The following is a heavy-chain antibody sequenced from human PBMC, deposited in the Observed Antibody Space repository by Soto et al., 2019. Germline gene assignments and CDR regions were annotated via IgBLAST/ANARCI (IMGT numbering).Heavy chain of an antibody. V-gene: IGHV1-69*06. CDR2: IITLFGTS. CDR3: AREVGYCDFSAAVLD. D-gene: IGHD2-2*03. J-gene: IGHJ4*02. CDR1: GGHFSSHS. Sequence: QLMQYGAEVKKPGSSVKVSCKASGGHFSSHSINWVRHAPGQGLEWMGGIITLFGTSNYAQNFQGRVKITADKSTSTAYMELNSLTSDDTAVYYFAREVGYCDFSAAVLDWGQGTLVPVSS.